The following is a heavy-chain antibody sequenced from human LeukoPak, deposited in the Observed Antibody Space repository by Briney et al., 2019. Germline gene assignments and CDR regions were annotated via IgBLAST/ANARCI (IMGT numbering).Heavy chain of an antibody. V-gene: IGHV3-74*01. CDR1: GFTSSSYW. Sequence: PGGSLRLSCAASGFTSSSYWMHWVRQAPGKGLVWVSRINSDGSSTSYADSVKGRFTISRDNAKNTLYLQMNSLRAKDTAVYYCARVLGYCSSTSCYPLGYWGQGALVTVSS. CDR3: ARVLGYCSSTSCYPLGY. J-gene: IGHJ4*02. CDR2: INSDGSST. D-gene: IGHD2-2*01.